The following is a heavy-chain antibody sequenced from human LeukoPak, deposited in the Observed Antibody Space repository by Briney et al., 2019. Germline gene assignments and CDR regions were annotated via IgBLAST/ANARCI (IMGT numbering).Heavy chain of an antibody. D-gene: IGHD3-3*01. CDR3: ASILRFI. J-gene: IGHJ3*02. CDR1: GFTFGDYA. Sequence: GSLRLSCTASGFTFGDYAMSWFRQAPGKGLEWIGEINHSGNTHYNPSLKSRVTMSVDTSKNQFSLKLTSVTAADTAVYYCASILRFIWGQGTMVTVSS. CDR2: INHSGNT. V-gene: IGHV4-34*01.